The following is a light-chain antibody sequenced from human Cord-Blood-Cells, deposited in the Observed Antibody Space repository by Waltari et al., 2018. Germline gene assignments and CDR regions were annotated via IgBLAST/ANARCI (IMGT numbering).Light chain of an antibody. CDR2: AAS. Sequence: DIQMTQSPSSLSASVGDRVTITCRASQSTSSYLNWYQQKPGKAHKLLFYAASSLQSGVPTRFSGSGAETAFTLSISSLQTEDFATYYGQQSYSTPRTFGQGTKVEIK. CDR1: QSTSSY. V-gene: IGKV1-39*01. J-gene: IGKJ1*01. CDR3: QQSYSTPRT.